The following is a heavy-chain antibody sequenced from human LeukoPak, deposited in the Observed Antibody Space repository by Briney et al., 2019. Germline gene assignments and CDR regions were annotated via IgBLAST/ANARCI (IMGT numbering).Heavy chain of an antibody. D-gene: IGHD2-15*01. CDR1: GYTFTSYG. CDR2: ISAYNGNT. V-gene: IGHV1-18*04. Sequence: GASVKVSCKASGYTFTSYGISWVRQAPGQGLEWMGWISAYNGNTNYAQKLQGRVTMTTDTSTSTAYMELRSLRSDDTAVYYCARDGLGYCSGGSCYSGYWGQGTLVTVSS. J-gene: IGHJ4*02. CDR3: ARDGLGYCSGGSCYSGY.